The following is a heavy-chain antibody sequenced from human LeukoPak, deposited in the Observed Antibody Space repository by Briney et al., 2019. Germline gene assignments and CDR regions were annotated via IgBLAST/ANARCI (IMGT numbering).Heavy chain of an antibody. CDR1: GGTFSSYA. V-gene: IGHV1-69*05. J-gene: IGHJ4*02. CDR3: AGGAPEYYYDSSGRFDY. D-gene: IGHD3-22*01. Sequence: SVKVFCKASGGTFSSYAISWVRQAPGQGLEWMGGIIPIFGTANYAQKFQGRVTITTDESTSTAYMELSSLRSEDTAVYYCAGGAPEYYYDSSGRFDYWGQGTLVTVSS. CDR2: IIPIFGTA.